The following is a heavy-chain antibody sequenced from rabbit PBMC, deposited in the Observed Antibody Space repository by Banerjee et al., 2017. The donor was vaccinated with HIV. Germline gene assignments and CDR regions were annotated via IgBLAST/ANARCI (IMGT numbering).Heavy chain of an antibody. J-gene: IGHJ4*01. CDR2: IDPIFGTT. D-gene: IGHD4-1*01. V-gene: IGHV1S7*01. Sequence: QLKESGGGLVQPGGSLKLSCKASGIDFSLYYMSWVRQAPGKGLEWIGYIDPIFGTTYYATWVDGRFTISSHNAQNTLYLQLNSLTAADTATYFCVRVNSGLNLWGQGTLVTVS. CDR3: VRVNSGLNL. CDR1: GIDFSLYY.